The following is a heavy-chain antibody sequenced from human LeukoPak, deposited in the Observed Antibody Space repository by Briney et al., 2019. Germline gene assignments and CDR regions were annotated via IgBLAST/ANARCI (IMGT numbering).Heavy chain of an antibody. V-gene: IGHV4-34*01. Sequence: SETLSLTCAVYGGSFSGYYWSWIRQPAGKGLEWIGEINHSGSTNYNPSLKSRVTISVDTSKNRFSLKLSSVTAADTAVYYCARGRSVAPLDYWGQGTLVTVSS. CDR3: ARGRSVAPLDY. D-gene: IGHD3-10*01. CDR2: INHSGST. CDR1: GGSFSGYY. J-gene: IGHJ4*02.